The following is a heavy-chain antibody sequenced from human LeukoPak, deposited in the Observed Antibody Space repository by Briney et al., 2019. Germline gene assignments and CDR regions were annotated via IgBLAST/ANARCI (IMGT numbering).Heavy chain of an antibody. V-gene: IGHV1-46*01. CDR1: GYTFTNYY. D-gene: IGHD4-17*01. CDR2: INPSGGST. Sequence: ASVKVSCKASGYTFTNYYMHWVRQAPGQGLEWMGIINPSGGSTNYAQNFQGRVTMTTDTSTSTAYMELRSLRSDDTAVYYCARVGKDYGDYPDYWGQGTLVTVSS. CDR3: ARVGKDYGDYPDY. J-gene: IGHJ4*02.